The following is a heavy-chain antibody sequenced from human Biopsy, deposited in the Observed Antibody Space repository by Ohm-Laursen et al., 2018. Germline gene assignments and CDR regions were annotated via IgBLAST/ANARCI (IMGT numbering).Heavy chain of an antibody. Sequence: SDTPSLTCSVSGGSMTVYEWSWIRLAPGKGLEWIGYIYYSGGTKYNPSLASRVTFSVDMSKSQFSLKLYSVTAADTAVYYCARVEAGTYDALDIWGQGTLVAVSA. J-gene: IGHJ3*02. CDR1: GGSMTVYE. D-gene: IGHD1-26*01. CDR3: ARVEAGTYDALDI. CDR2: IYYSGGT. V-gene: IGHV4-59*07.